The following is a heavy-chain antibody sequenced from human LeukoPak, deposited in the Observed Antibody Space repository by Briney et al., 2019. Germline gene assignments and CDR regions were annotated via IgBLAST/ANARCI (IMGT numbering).Heavy chain of an antibody. CDR2: ISYDGSNK. V-gene: IGHV3-30-3*01. CDR1: GFTFSSYA. D-gene: IGHD3-3*01. CDR3: ARSPGFLGSPTLFDP. J-gene: IGHJ5*02. Sequence: GRSLRLSCAASGFTFSSYAMHWVRQAPGKGLEWVAVISYDGSNKYYADPVKGRFTISRDNSKNTLYLQMNSLRAEDTAVYYCARSPGFLGSPTLFDPWGQGTLVTVSS.